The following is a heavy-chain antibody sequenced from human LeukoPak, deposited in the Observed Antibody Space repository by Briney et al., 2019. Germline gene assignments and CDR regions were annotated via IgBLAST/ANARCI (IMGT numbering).Heavy chain of an antibody. V-gene: IGHV3-74*01. Sequence: GGSLRLSCAASGLTFSSHWMHWVRQAPGKGLVWVSRIANDGSSTTYADSVKGRFTITRDNARNSLFLQMNRLRAEDTAVYYCAREDGYCSGGNCYSYFDSWGQGTLVTVSS. CDR3: AREDGYCSGGNCYSYFDS. J-gene: IGHJ4*02. CDR2: IANDGSST. D-gene: IGHD2-15*01. CDR1: GLTFSSHW.